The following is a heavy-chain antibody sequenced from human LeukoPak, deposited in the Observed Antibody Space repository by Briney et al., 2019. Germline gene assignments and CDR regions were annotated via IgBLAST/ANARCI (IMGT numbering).Heavy chain of an antibody. D-gene: IGHD1-26*01. V-gene: IGHV3-23*01. CDR3: ARGASNRFDY. CDR1: GLTFSSHA. CDR2: ISGSGGST. Sequence: GGSLRLSCAASGLTFSSHAMSWVRQAPRKGLQWVSTISGSGGSTYYADSVKGRFTISRDNSENTLYLQMNSLRGEDTAVYYCARGASNRFDYWGQGTLVTVSS. J-gene: IGHJ4*02.